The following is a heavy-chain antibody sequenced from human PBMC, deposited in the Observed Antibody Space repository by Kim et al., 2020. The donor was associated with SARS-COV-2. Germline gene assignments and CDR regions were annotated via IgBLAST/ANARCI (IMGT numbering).Heavy chain of an antibody. Sequence: GGSLRLSCAASGFTFSSFWMSWVRQAPGKGLEWVANIKEEGSDKYYVDSVKGRFTISRDNAKNSLYLQMSSLRAEDTAVYYCARDTYRFFDYWGQGIPVT. J-gene: IGHJ4*02. D-gene: IGHD1-1*01. CDR3: ARDTYRFFDY. CDR1: GFTFSSFW. V-gene: IGHV3-7*01. CDR2: IKEEGSDK.